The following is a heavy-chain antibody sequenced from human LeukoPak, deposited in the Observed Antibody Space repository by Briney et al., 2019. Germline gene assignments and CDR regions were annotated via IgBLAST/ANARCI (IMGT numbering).Heavy chain of an antibody. Sequence: GESLKISCKGSGYRFAGYWIGWARQMPGKGLEWMGIIYPGDSDTAYSPSFQGQVTISADKSISTAYLQWSSLKASDTAMYYCATSESQTKFDYWGQGALVTVSS. CDR3: ATSESQTKFDY. D-gene: IGHD1/OR15-1a*01. J-gene: IGHJ4*02. CDR2: IYPGDSDT. CDR1: GYRFAGYW. V-gene: IGHV5-51*01.